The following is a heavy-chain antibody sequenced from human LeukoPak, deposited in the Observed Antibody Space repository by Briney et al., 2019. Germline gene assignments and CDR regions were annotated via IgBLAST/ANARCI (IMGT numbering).Heavy chain of an antibody. D-gene: IGHD3-22*01. CDR3: ARSYYDNRGRFDP. CDR2: IHHSGST. J-gene: IGHJ5*02. CDR1: GFTFTNYA. V-gene: IGHV4-38-2*01. Sequence: PGGSLRLSCAASGFTFTNYAMNWVRQAPGKGLEWIGTIHHSGSTYYSPSLRSRVTTSVNTAKNQFSLTLRSVTAADTAVYYCARSYYDNRGRFDPWGQGTPVTVSS.